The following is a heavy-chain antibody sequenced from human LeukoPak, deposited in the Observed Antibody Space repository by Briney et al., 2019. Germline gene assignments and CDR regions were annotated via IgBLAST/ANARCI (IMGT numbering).Heavy chain of an antibody. Sequence: PGGSLRLSCAASGFTFSSYEMNWVRQAPGKGLEWVSYISNSGSIIYYADSVKGRFTISRDNAKNSLYLQANSLRAEDTAVYYCARVLDGCDYWGQGTLVTVSS. V-gene: IGHV3-48*03. CDR2: ISNSGSII. D-gene: IGHD2-15*01. CDR1: GFTFSSYE. CDR3: ARVLDGCDY. J-gene: IGHJ4*02.